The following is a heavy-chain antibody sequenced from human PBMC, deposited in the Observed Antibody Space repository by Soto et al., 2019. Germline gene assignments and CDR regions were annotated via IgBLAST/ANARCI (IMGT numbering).Heavy chain of an antibody. CDR2: IDGSSDYT. V-gene: IGHV3-11*06. J-gene: IGHJ4*02. Sequence: QVQLVESGGGLVKPGGSLRLSCTASGFLFTDYYMSWIRQPPGKGLEWLAYIDGSSDYTNSADSVKGRFTISRDNAKNSVFLQMNNLRADDTAVYYCARDLRFSSTNYFDFWGRGTLVTDSS. D-gene: IGHD2-8*01. CDR1: GFLFTDYY. CDR3: ARDLRFSSTNYFDF.